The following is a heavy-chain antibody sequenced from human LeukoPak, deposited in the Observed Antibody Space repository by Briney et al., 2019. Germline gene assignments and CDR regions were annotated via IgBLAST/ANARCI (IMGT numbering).Heavy chain of an antibody. D-gene: IGHD3-22*01. CDR1: GFMITNS. V-gene: IGHV3-21*01. J-gene: IGHJ3*01. CDR3: ARDSSGIEDAFDV. Sequence: GGSLRLSCAGSGFMITNSMIWVRQAPGKGLEWVSSINSRSTSIYYADSVKGRLTISRDNDKKSLSLQMNSLRAEDTAVYYCARDSSGIEDAFDVWGQGTMVTVSS. CDR2: INSRSTSI.